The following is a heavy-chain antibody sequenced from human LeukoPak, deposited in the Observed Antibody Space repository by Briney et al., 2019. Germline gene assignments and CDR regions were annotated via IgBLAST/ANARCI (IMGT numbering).Heavy chain of an antibody. J-gene: IGHJ5*02. CDR2: MNPNSGNT. D-gene: IGHD3-3*01. CDR1: GYTFTSYD. V-gene: IGHV1-8*01. CDR3: ARGTRITIFGVVKPNWFDP. Sequence: ASVKVSCKASGYTFTSYDINWVRQATGQGLERMGWMNPNSGNTGYAQKFQGRVTMTRNTSISTAYMELSSLRSEDTAVYYCARGTRITIFGVVKPNWFDPWGQGTLVTVSS.